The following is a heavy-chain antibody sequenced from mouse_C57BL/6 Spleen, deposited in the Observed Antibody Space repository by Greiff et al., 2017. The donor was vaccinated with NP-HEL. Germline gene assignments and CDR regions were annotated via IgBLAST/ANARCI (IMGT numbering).Heavy chain of an antibody. CDR2: IDPETGGN. CDR1: GYTFTDYE. CDR3: TRGGLRPRGYFDV. D-gene: IGHD2-2*01. V-gene: IGHV1-15*01. J-gene: IGHJ1*03. Sequence: QVQLQQSGAELVRPGASVTLSCKASGYTFTDYEMHWVKQTPVHGLEWIGAIDPETGGNAYNQKFKGKAILTADKSSSTAYMELRSLTSEDSAVYYCTRGGLRPRGYFDVWGTGTTVTVSS.